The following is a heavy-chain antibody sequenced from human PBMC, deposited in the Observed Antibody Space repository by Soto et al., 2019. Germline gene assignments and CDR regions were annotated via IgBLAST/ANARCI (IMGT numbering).Heavy chain of an antibody. D-gene: IGHD5-12*01. V-gene: IGHV1-69*01. CDR2: IIPIFGTA. CDR3: ASGYSGYDGEFNYYYGMDV. Sequence: GASVKVSCKASGGTFSSYAISWVRQAPGQGLEWMGGIIPIFGTANYAQKFQGRVTITADESTSTAYMELSSLRSEDTAVYYCASGYSGYDGEFNYYYGMDVWGQGTTVTVSS. CDR1: GGTFSSYA. J-gene: IGHJ6*02.